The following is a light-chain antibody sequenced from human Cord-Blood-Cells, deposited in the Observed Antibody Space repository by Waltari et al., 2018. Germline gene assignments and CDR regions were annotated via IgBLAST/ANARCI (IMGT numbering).Light chain of an antibody. CDR3: QQRSNWPLYS. CDR1: QSVNRA. J-gene: IGKJ2*03. CDR2: DAS. Sequence: ATLACRASQSVNRALAWSQQQPGQAPRLLIYDASNRATGIPARFSGSGSGTDFTVTISSLEPEDCAVYYCQQRSNWPLYSFGQGTKLEIK. V-gene: IGKV3-11*01.